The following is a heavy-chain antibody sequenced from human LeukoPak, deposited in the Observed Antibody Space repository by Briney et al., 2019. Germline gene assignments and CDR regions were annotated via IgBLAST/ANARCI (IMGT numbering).Heavy chain of an antibody. Sequence: PGGSLRLSCAVSGFTVSSNSMSWVRQAPGKGLEWVSFIYSDNTHYSDSVKGRFTISRDNVKNSLYPQMNSLRAEDTAVYYCAREVIVLMVHYFDCWGQGTLVTVSS. D-gene: IGHD2-8*01. V-gene: IGHV3-53*01. CDR1: GFTVSSNS. J-gene: IGHJ4*02. CDR2: IYSDNT. CDR3: AREVIVLMVHYFDC.